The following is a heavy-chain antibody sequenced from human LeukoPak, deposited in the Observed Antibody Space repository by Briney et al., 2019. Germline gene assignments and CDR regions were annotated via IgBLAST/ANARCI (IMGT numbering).Heavy chain of an antibody. Sequence: SETLSLTCTVSDYSISSGYYWGWIRQPPGKGLEWIGSIYRNGVTFSNASLRSRLSISVDTSKNQFSLKLSSVTAADTAVYYCARAHDYYYYMDVWGKGTTVTVSS. CDR3: ARAHDYYYYMDV. CDR2: IYRNGVT. V-gene: IGHV4-38-2*02. CDR1: DYSISSGYY. J-gene: IGHJ6*03.